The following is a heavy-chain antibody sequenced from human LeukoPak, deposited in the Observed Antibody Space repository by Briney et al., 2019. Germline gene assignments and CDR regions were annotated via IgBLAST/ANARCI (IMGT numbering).Heavy chain of an antibody. D-gene: IGHD4-17*01. V-gene: IGHV3-30*02. J-gene: IGHJ4*02. CDR3: ARESGDYGDYYFDY. CDR1: GFTFSSYG. Sequence: GGSLRLSCAASGFTFSSYGMHWVRQAPGKGLEWVAFVRYDGSNKYYADSVKGRFTISRDNSKNTLYLQMNSLRAEDTAVYYCARESGDYGDYYFDYWGQGTLVTVSS. CDR2: VRYDGSNK.